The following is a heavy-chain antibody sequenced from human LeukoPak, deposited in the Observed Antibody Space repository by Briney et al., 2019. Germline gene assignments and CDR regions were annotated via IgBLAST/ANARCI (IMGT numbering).Heavy chain of an antibody. CDR3: ARVGSSGWYPYRPTDH. CDR2: INHSGST. V-gene: IGHV4-34*01. J-gene: IGHJ4*02. CDR1: GGSFSGYY. Sequence: PSETLSLTCAVYGGSFSGYYWSWIRQPPGKGLEWIGEINHSGSTNYNPSLKSRVTISVDTSKNQFSLKLSSVTAADTAVYYCARVGSSGWYPYRPTDHWGQGTLVTVSS. D-gene: IGHD6-19*01.